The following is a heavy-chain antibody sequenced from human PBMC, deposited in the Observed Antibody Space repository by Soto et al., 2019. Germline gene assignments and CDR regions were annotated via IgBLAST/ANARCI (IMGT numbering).Heavy chain of an antibody. CDR3: AKDVPPYSDYSLDFDY. Sequence: SLRLSCAASGFTFSSYAMSWVRQAPGKGLEWVSAISGSGGSTYYADSVKGRFTISRDNSKNTLYLQMNSLRAEDTAVYYCAKDVPPYSDYSLDFDYWGQGTLVTVSS. CDR2: ISGSGGST. V-gene: IGHV3-23*01. J-gene: IGHJ4*02. CDR1: GFTFSSYA. D-gene: IGHD4-17*01.